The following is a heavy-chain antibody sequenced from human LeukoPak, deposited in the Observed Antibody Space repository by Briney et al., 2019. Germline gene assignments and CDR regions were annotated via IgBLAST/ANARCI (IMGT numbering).Heavy chain of an antibody. CDR3: ARASLRFLEWLSPFDP. V-gene: IGHV3-21*01. CDR1: GFTFSSYS. J-gene: IGHJ5*02. Sequence: GGSLRLSCAASGFTFSSYSMNWVRQAPGKGLEWVSSISSSSSYIYYADSVKGRFTISRDNAKNSLYLQMNSLRAEDTAVYYCARASLRFLEWLSPFDPWGQETLVTVSS. CDR2: ISSSSSYI. D-gene: IGHD3-3*01.